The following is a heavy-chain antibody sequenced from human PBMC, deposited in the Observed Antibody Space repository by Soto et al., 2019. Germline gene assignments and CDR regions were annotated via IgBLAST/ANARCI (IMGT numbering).Heavy chain of an antibody. CDR3: ATVPDY. Sequence: LRLKVSGSGLVEPSQTLSLTCAVSGGSISSGGYSWSWIRQPPGKGLEWIGYIYHSGSTYYNPSLKSRVTISVDRSKNQFSLRLSSVTAADTAVYYCATVPDYWGQGTLVTVSS. CDR1: GGSISSGGYS. V-gene: IGHV4-30-2*01. CDR2: IYHSGST. J-gene: IGHJ4*02.